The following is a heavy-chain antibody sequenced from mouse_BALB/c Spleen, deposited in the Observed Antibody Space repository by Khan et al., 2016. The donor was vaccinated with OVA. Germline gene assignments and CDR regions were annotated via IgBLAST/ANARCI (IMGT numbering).Heavy chain of an antibody. Sequence: EVQLQESGPGLVKPSQSLSLTCTVTGYSITSDYAWNWIRQFPGNKLEWMGYISYSGRTSYNPSLKSRISITRDTSKNQFFLQLKSATTEYTATYYFARSVTITTVVATDFDYWGQGTTLTVSS. V-gene: IGHV3-2*02. D-gene: IGHD1-1*01. CDR2: ISYSGRT. CDR1: GYSITSDYA. J-gene: IGHJ2*01. CDR3: ARSVTITTVVATDFDY.